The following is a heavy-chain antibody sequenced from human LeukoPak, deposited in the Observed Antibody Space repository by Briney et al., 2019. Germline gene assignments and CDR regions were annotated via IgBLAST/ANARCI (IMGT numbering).Heavy chain of an antibody. CDR2: INPSGGST. D-gene: IGHD1-1*01. J-gene: IGHJ4*02. CDR1: GYTFTNYY. CDR3: AREAFSSWNANLDS. V-gene: IGHV1-46*01. Sequence: ASVKVSCKASGYTFTNYYIHWVRQAPGQGLEWMGIINPSGGSTSYAQKFQGRVTMTRVTSTSTVHMELSSLRSEDTAVYYCAREAFSSWNANLDSWGQGTLVTVYS.